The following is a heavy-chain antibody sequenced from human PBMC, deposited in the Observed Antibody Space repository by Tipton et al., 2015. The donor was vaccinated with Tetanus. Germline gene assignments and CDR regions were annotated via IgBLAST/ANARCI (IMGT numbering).Heavy chain of an antibody. CDR2: TYIRGTT. CDR1: GGSTASQY. Sequence: TLSLTCTVSGGSTASQYWSWIRQPAGKGLEWIGRTYIRGTTTYNPSIKSRVTISVATSENQMSLRLTSVTAADTAVYYCARDRGDTGTVNWFDPWGQGTLVTVSS. D-gene: IGHD1-1*01. J-gene: IGHJ5*02. V-gene: IGHV4-4*07. CDR3: ARDRGDTGTVNWFDP.